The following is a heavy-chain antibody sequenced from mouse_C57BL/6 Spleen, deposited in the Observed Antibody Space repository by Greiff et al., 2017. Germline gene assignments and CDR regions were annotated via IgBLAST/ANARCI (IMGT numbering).Heavy chain of an antibody. CDR3: ARERDWDLDY. V-gene: IGHV3-6*01. D-gene: IGHD4-1*01. Sequence: DVKLQESGPGLVKPSQSLSLTCSVTGYSITSGYYWNWIRQFPGNKLEWMGYISYDGSNNYNPSLKNLISITRDTSKNQFFLKLNSVTTEDTATYYCARERDWDLDYWGQGTTLTVSS. J-gene: IGHJ2*01. CDR2: ISYDGSN. CDR1: GYSITSGYY.